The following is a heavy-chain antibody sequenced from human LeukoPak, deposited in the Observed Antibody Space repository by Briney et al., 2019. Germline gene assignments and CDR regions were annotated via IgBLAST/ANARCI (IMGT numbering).Heavy chain of an antibody. D-gene: IGHD3-22*01. CDR3: ASSPHDSSGSTRADDAFDI. Sequence: SGRLSLTCAVSGGSISRSNWGSGVGRPPGKGRGGMGEIYHSGSTNYNPSLKSRVTISVDKSKNQFSLKLSSVTAADTAVYYCASSPHDSSGSTRADDAFDIWGQGTMVTVSS. J-gene: IGHJ3*02. CDR1: GGSISRSNW. CDR2: IYHSGST. V-gene: IGHV4-4*02.